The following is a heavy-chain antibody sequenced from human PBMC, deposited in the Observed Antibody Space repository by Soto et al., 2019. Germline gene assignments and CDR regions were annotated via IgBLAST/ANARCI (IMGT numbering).Heavy chain of an antibody. D-gene: IGHD6-13*01. CDR2: IYYSGST. CDR3: ASSNIAAAGFYYYGMDV. V-gene: IGHV4-59*01. J-gene: IGHJ6*02. Sequence: SETLSLTCTVAGGSISSYYWSWIRQPPGKGLEWIGYIYYSGSTNYNPSLKSRVTISVDTSRNQFSLKLSSVTAADTAVYYCASSNIAAAGFYYYGMDVWGRGTTVT. CDR1: GGSISSYY.